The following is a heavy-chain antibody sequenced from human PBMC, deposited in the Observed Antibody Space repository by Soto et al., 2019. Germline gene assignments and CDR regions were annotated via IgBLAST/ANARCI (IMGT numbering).Heavy chain of an antibody. D-gene: IGHD1-20*01. V-gene: IGHV4-39*01. Sequence: KTSETLSLTCAVSGASISGSYYYWAWLRQYPGKGPEWIGSVFYTGFTSYNPSLESRVSVSVDTSKSQFSLKLSAATAADTAVYYCATSQKGYNWNYFDHWGQGALVTVSS. J-gene: IGHJ4*02. CDR1: GASISGSYYY. CDR3: ATSQKGYNWNYFDH. CDR2: VFYTGFT.